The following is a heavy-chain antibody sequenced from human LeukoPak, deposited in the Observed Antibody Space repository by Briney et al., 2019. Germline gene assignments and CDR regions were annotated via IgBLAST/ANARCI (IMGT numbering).Heavy chain of an antibody. V-gene: IGHV1-3*01. CDR3: ARGDTAMDEFDY. CDR1: GYSFTSYS. J-gene: IGHJ4*02. D-gene: IGHD5-18*01. CDR2: INACNGNT. Sequence: ASVKVPCKASGYSFTSYSMLWLRQAPPGRREWMGWINACNGNTKYSPMFQRRVTITRDTSASTAYMELSSLRSEDTAVYYCARGDTAMDEFDYWGQGTLVTVSS.